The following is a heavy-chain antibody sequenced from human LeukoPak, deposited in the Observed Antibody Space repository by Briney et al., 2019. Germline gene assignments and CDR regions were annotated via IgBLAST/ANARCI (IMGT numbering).Heavy chain of an antibody. J-gene: IGHJ3*02. V-gene: IGHV3-7*01. CDR3: ARGDVVIEPPRFCGFDI. CDR1: GFTFSNDW. CDR2: IKHDGSDK. D-gene: IGHD1-14*01. Sequence: GGPLRLSCAASGFTFSNDWMSWVREAPGRGLEGGADIKHDGSDKYYVDSVKGRFTISRDNAKNSLSLQMNSLRAEDTAVYYCARGDVVIEPPRFCGFDIWGHGTMVTVSS.